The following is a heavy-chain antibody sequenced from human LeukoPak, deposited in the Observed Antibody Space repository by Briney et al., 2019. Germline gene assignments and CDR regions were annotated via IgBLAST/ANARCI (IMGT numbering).Heavy chain of an antibody. J-gene: IGHJ4*02. V-gene: IGHV5-51*01. CDR2: NYPDDSET. D-gene: IGHD2-8*01. CDR3: TGPPVDCPNGKCSDS. CDR1: GYSFTSFW. Sequence: GESLKISCKGPGYSFTSFWIGWVRQMPGKGLEWMGVNYPDDSETRYSPSFRGHVTISVDKSTTTVYLQWRNLKASDSAMYYCTGPPVDCPNGKCSDSWGQGALVTVAS.